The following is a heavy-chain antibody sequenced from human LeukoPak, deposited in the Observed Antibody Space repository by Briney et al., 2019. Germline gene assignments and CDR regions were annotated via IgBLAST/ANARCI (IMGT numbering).Heavy chain of an antibody. J-gene: IGHJ3*02. CDR2: IYYSGST. V-gene: IGHV4-59*08. D-gene: IGHD2-21*01. Sequence: SETLSLTCTVSGGSISSYYWSWIRQPPGKGLEWIGYIYYSGSTNYNPSLKSRVTISVDTSKNQFSLKLSSVTAADTAVYYCARLILQGRAFDIWGQGTMVTVSS. CDR3: ARLILQGRAFDI. CDR1: GGSISSYY.